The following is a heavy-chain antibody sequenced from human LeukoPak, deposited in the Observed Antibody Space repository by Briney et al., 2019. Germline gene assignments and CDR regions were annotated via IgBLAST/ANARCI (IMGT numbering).Heavy chain of an antibody. CDR2: ISSNGDST. J-gene: IGHJ6*02. V-gene: IGHV3-64*01. Sequence: GGSLRLSCAASGFTFSSYAMHWVRQAPGKGLEYVSSISSNGDSTYYSNSVRGRFTVSRDNSKNTLYLQMGSLRAEDMAVYYRARQFVRDQPHYKWIQYPLRVYNYGMDVWGQGTTVTVSS. CDR1: GFTFSSYA. CDR3: ARQFVRDQPHYKWIQYPLRVYNYGMDV. D-gene: IGHD5-18*01.